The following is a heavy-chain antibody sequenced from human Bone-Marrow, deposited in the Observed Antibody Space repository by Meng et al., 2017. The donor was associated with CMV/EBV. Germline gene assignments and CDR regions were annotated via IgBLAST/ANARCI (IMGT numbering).Heavy chain of an antibody. Sequence: ASVKVSCKASGYTFTGYYMHWVRQAPGQGLEWMGWINPNSGGTNYAQKFQGRVTMTRDTSISTAYMELSRLRSDDTAVYYCARDEIVVVPRYYYYGMDVWGQGTLVTGSS. CDR3: ARDEIVVVPRYYYYGMDV. CDR1: GYTFTGYY. J-gene: IGHJ6*01. CDR2: INPNSGGT. V-gene: IGHV1-2*02. D-gene: IGHD2-2*01.